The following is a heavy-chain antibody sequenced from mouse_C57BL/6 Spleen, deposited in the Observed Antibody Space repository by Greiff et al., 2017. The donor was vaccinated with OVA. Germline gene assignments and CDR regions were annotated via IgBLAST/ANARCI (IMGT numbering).Heavy chain of an antibody. CDR3: ARESEDWFDY. CDR2: IDPNSGGT. J-gene: IGHJ3*01. V-gene: IGHV1-72*01. Sequence: QVQLKQPGAELVKPGASVKLSCKASGYTFTSYWMHWVKQRPGRGLEWIGRIDPNSGGTMSNEKFKSKATLTVDKPSSTDYMKLSSLASEDSAVYYWARESEDWFDYWGQGTLVTVSA. CDR1: GYTFTSYW.